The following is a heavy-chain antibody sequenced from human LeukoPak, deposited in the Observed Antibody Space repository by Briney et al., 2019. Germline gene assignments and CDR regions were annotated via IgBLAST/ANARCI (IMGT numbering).Heavy chain of an antibody. CDR3: ARGLWFGEPMSGY. Sequence: SETLSLTCAVYGGSFSGYYWSWIRQPPGKGLEWIGEINHSGSTNYNPSLKSRVTISVDTSKNQFSLKLSSETAADTAVYYCARGLWFGEPMSGYWGQGTLVTVSS. CDR1: GGSFSGYY. D-gene: IGHD3-10*01. CDR2: INHSGST. V-gene: IGHV4-34*01. J-gene: IGHJ4*02.